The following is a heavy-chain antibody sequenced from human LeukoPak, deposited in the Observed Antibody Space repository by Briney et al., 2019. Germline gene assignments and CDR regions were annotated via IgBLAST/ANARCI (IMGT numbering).Heavy chain of an antibody. D-gene: IGHD2-2*01. J-gene: IGHJ6*02. CDR3: ARGVVVVPAAMSLNYYYYYGMDV. CDR2: IIPILGIA. CDR1: GGTFSSYA. Sequence: ASVKVSCTASGGTFSSYAISWLRQAPGQGLEWMGRIIPILGIANYAQKFQGRVTITADKSTSTAYMELSSLRSEDTAVYYCARGVVVVPAAMSLNYYYYYGMDVWGQGTTVTVSS. V-gene: IGHV1-69*04.